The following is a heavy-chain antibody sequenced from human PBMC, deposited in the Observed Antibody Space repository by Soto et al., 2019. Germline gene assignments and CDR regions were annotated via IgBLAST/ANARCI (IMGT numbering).Heavy chain of an antibody. CDR3: AQMNGLTGYFDY. J-gene: IGHJ4*02. CDR1: GFSLNTSGVG. CDR2: IYWDDDK. V-gene: IGHV2-5*02. D-gene: IGHD7-27*01. Sequence: QITLKESGPTLVKPTQTLTLTCTFSGFSLNTSGVGVGWIRQPPGKALEWLALIYWDDDKRYSPSLKSRLTITKDTSKNQVVLTMTNMDPVDTATYYCAQMNGLTGYFDYWGQGTLVTVSS.